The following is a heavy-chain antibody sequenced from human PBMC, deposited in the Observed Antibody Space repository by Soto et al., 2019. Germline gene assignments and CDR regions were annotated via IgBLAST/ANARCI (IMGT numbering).Heavy chain of an antibody. V-gene: IGHV3-53*01. CDR3: ARPLGRDYYDSSGYYSFDY. Sequence: GGSLRLSCAASGVTVSSNYMSWVRQAPGKGLEWVSVIYSGGSTYYADSVKGRFTISRDNAKNSLYLQMNSLRDEDTAVYYCARPLGRDYYDSSGYYSFDYWGLGTLVTVSS. D-gene: IGHD3-22*01. CDR2: IYSGGST. J-gene: IGHJ4*02. CDR1: GVTVSSNY.